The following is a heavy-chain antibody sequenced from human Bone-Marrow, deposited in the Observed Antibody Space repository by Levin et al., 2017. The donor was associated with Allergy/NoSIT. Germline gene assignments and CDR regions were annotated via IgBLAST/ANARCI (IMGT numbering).Heavy chain of an antibody. Sequence: GGSLRLSCAASGFTFSSYSMNWVRQAPGKGLEWVSSISSSSSYIYYADSVKGRFTISRDNAKNSLYLQMNSLRAEDTAVYYCARVTPAHYDFWSGRPNYDYYGMDVWGQGTTVTVSS. CDR3: ARVTPAHYDFWSGRPNYDYYGMDV. CDR2: ISSSSSYI. J-gene: IGHJ6*02. CDR1: GFTFSSYS. V-gene: IGHV3-21*01. D-gene: IGHD3-3*01.